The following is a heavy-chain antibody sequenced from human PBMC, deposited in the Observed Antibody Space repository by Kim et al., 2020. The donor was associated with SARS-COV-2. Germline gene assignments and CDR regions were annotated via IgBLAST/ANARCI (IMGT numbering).Heavy chain of an antibody. CDR2: INYSGST. J-gene: IGHJ5*02. V-gene: IGHV4-39*01. CDR1: GGSISSSSYY. Sequence: SETLSLTCTVSGGSISSSSYYWGWIRQPQGKGLEWIGSINYSGSTYYNPSLKSRVTIAVDTSKSQFSLKLRPVTAADTAVYYCASRMLHCSSTSSYPRLDWFDPWGQGTLVTVSS. CDR3: ASRMLHCSSTSSYPRLDWFDP. D-gene: IGHD2-2*01.